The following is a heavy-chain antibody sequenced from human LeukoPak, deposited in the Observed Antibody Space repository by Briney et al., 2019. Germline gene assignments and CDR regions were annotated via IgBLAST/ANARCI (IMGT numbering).Heavy chain of an antibody. J-gene: IGHJ6*02. Sequence: HPGGSLRLSCAASGFTVSSNYMSWVRQAPGKGLEWVSAISGSGGSTYYADSVKGRFTISRDNSKNTLYLQMNSLRAEDTAVYYCAKAVRIGWFGALDEVRSADVWGQGTTVTVSS. CDR1: GFTVSSNY. CDR3: AKAVRIGWFGALDEVRSADV. V-gene: IGHV3-23*01. D-gene: IGHD3-10*01. CDR2: ISGSGGST.